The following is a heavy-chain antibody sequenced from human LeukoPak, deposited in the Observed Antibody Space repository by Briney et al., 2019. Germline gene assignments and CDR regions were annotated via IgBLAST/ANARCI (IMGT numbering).Heavy chain of an antibody. CDR1: GFTFSSDA. CDR2: ISGSGGST. V-gene: IGHV3-23*01. J-gene: IGHJ4*02. D-gene: IGHD6-19*01. Sequence: RGSLRLSCAASGFTFSSDAMSWVRQAPGKGLEWVSSISGSGGSTYYADSVKGRFTISRDNSKNTLYLQMSSLRAEDTAVYYCAKSPSVANFDYWGQGTLVTVSS. CDR3: AKSPSVANFDY.